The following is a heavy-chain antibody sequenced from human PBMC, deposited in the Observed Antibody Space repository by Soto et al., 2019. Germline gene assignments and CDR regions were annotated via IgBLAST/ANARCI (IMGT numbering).Heavy chain of an antibody. J-gene: IGHJ6*02. V-gene: IGHV1-69*06. D-gene: IGHD6-6*01. CDR1: GGTFSSYS. CDR3: ARVGMISSRSWDV. Sequence: ASVKVSCKASGGTFSSYSISWVRQAPGQGLEWMGGIIPIFGTANYAQKFQGRVTITADKSTSTAYMELSSLRSEDTAVYYCARVGMISSRSWDVWGQGTTVTVSS. CDR2: IIPIFGTA.